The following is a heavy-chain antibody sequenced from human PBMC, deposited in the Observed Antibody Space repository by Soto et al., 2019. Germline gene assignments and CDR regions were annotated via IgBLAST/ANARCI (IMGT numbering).Heavy chain of an antibody. J-gene: IGHJ4*02. V-gene: IGHV1-3*05. D-gene: IGHD2-21*02. CDR2: INAGNGNT. Sequence: QVQLVQSGAEEKKPGASVKVSCKASGYTFTSYAMHLVRQAPGQRLEWRGWINAGNGNTKYSQKFQGRVTITRDTSASTAYMELSSLRSEDTAVYYCARSIVVVTALDYWGQGTLVTVSS. CDR3: ARSIVVVTALDY. CDR1: GYTFTSYA.